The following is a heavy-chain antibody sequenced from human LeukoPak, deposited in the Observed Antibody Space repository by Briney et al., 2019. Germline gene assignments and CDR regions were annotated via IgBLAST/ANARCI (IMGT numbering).Heavy chain of an antibody. CDR1: GFTFSSHW. D-gene: IGHD3-16*01. J-gene: IGHJ6*02. Sequence: GGSLRLSCAASGFTFSSHWMHWVRQAPGKGLEWVSYISSSSSTIYYADSVKGRFTISRDNAKNSLYLQMNSLRAEDTAVYYCAGEWPIGGYYYYGMDVWGQGTTVTVSS. V-gene: IGHV3-48*01. CDR3: AGEWPIGGYYYYGMDV. CDR2: ISSSSSTI.